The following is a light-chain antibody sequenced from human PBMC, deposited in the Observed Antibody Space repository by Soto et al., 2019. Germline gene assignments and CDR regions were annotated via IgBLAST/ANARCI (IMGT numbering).Light chain of an antibody. V-gene: IGLV2-14*01. CDR1: SSDVGGYNY. CDR2: DVS. CDR3: SSYTSSSTRV. J-gene: IGLJ2*01. Sequence: QSVLTQPASVSGSPGQSITISCTGTSSDVGGYNYVSWYQQHPGKAPKLMIYDVSNRPSGVSNRFSGSKSGNTASLTISGLQAEVEADYYCSSYTSSSTRVFGGGTKLIVL.